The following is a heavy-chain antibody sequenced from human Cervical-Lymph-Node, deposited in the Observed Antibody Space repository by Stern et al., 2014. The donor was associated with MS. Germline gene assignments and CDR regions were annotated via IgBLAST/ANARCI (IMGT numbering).Heavy chain of an antibody. CDR1: GGSFSDYA. Sequence: HVQLVQSGAEVKTPGSSVKVSCKAFGGSFSDYAFNWVRQAPGQGLEWLGGIVPILVTPNYAQEFQGRVTIAADESTSTTYLELKALTSEDTALYFCARSVRLASAGIFGYWGQGTVVAVSS. J-gene: IGHJ4*02. V-gene: IGHV1-69*12. CDR3: ARSVRLASAGIFGY. CDR2: IVPILVTP. D-gene: IGHD2-15*01.